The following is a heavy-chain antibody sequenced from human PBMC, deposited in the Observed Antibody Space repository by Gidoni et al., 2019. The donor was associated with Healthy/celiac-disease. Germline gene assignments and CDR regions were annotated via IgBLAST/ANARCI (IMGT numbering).Heavy chain of an antibody. V-gene: IGHV3-23*01. CDR3: AKPSSTWGGLGWYGMDV. CDR1: GLTFRSSA. Sequence: EVQLLESGGGLVQPGGSLRLSCAASGLTFRSSAMSWVRQAPGKGLEWVSAISGSGGSTYYADSVKGRFTISRDNSKNTLYLQMNSLRAEDTAVYYCAKPSSTWGGLGWYGMDVWGQGTTVTVSS. D-gene: IGHD1-26*01. J-gene: IGHJ6*02. CDR2: ISGSGGST.